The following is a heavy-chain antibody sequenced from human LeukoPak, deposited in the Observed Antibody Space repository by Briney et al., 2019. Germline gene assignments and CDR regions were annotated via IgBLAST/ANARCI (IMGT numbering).Heavy chain of an antibody. CDR3: ARMYSGYEDY. J-gene: IGHJ4*02. CDR1: GGSINNNNYS. Sequence: SETLSLTCTVSGGSINNNNYSWGWIRQPPGKGLEWIGTIYYSGSTYYNPSLKSRVTVSVDTSKNQFSLKLSSVTAADATVYYCARMYSGYEDYWGQGTLVTVSS. CDR2: IYYSGST. D-gene: IGHD5-12*01. V-gene: IGHV4-39*01.